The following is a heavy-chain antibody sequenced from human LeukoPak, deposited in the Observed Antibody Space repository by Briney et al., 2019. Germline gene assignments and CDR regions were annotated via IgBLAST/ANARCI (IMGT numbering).Heavy chain of an antibody. J-gene: IGHJ6*02. V-gene: IGHV4-34*01. D-gene: IGHD3-10*01. CDR2: INDSGSX. CDR3: ARAARYYYGSGSYLAYYYYGMDV. Sequence: IXXPPGXGVEGIGEINDSGSXXYNPSLKSRVTISVDTYKNQFSLKLSSVTAADTAVYYCARAARYYYGSGSYLAYYYYGMDVWGQGTTVTVSS.